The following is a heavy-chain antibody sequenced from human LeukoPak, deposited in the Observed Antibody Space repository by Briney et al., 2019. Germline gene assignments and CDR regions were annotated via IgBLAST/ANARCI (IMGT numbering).Heavy chain of an antibody. D-gene: IGHD1-7*01. Sequence: GASVKVSCTASGYTFTGSYMHWVRQAPGQGLEWMGRINPSSGGTNYAQKFQGRVTMTRDTSISTAHMELSRLRSDDTAVYYCARGRNYYLFDDYWGQGTLVTVSS. CDR2: INPSSGGT. CDR3: ARGRNYYLFDDY. J-gene: IGHJ4*02. V-gene: IGHV1-2*06. CDR1: GYTFTGSY.